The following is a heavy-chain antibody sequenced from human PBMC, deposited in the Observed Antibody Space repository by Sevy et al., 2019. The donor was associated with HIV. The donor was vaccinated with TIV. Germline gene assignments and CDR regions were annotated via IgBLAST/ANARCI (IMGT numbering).Heavy chain of an antibody. D-gene: IGHD3-22*01. V-gene: IGHV3-30*18. CDR2: ISYDGSNK. CDR1: GFTFSSYG. Sequence: GGSLRLSCAASGFTFSSYGMHWVRQAPGKGLEWVAVISYDGSNKYYADSVKGRFTISRDNSKNTLYLQMNSLRAEDTAVDYCAKTYDSSGSPGYFDYWGQGTLVTVSS. CDR3: AKTYDSSGSPGYFDY. J-gene: IGHJ4*02.